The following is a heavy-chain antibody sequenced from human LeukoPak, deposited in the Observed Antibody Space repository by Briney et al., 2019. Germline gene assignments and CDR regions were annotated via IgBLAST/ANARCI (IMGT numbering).Heavy chain of an antibody. J-gene: IGHJ4*02. CDR3: ARIAAAGTGPGDY. CDR2: ISSSSSTI. D-gene: IGHD6-13*01. V-gene: IGHV3-48*02. Sequence: PGGSLRLSCAASGFTFSSYSMTWVRQAPGKGLEWVSYISSSSSTIYYADSVKGRFTISRDNAKNSLYLQMNSLRDEDTAVYYCARIAAAGTGPGDYWGQGTLVTVSS. CDR1: GFTFSSYS.